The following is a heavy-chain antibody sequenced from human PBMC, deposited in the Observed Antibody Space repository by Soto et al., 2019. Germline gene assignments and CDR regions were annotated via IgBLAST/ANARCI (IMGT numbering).Heavy chain of an antibody. J-gene: IGHJ3*02. CDR2: INPSGGST. CDR1: GYTFTSYY. D-gene: IGHD2-15*01. CDR3: ARELPADAFDI. Sequence: ASVRVSCKASGYTFTSYYMHWVRQAPGQGLEWMGIINPSGGSTSYAQKFQGRVTMTRDTSTSTVYMELSSLRSEDTAVYYCARELPADAFDIWGQGTMVTVSS. V-gene: IGHV1-46*01.